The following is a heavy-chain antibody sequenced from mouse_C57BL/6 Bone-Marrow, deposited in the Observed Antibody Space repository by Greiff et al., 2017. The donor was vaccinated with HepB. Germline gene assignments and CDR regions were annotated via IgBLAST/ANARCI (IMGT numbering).Heavy chain of an antibody. CDR2: IWGVGST. CDR1: GFSLTSYG. CDR3: ASLNYYGSSSWYAY. J-gene: IGHJ3*01. Sequence: VQLQESGPGLVAPSQSLSITCTVSGFSLTSYGVDWVRQSPGKGLEWLGVIWGVGSTNYNSALKSRLSISTDNSKSQVFLKMNSRQTDDTAMYYWASLNYYGSSSWYAYWGQGTLVTVSA. V-gene: IGHV2-6*01. D-gene: IGHD1-1*01.